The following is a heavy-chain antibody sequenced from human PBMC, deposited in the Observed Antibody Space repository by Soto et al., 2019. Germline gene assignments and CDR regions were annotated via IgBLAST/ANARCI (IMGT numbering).Heavy chain of an antibody. Sequence: GGSLRLSCTASGFTFGDYAMSWVRQAPGKGLEWVGFIRSKAYGGTTEYAASVKGRFTISRDDSKSIAYLLMNSLKTEYTAVYYCPRGIRYCSSTSCPLYYYYFGMDVWGQGTTVTVPS. V-gene: IGHV3-49*04. J-gene: IGHJ6*02. CDR1: GFTFGDYA. D-gene: IGHD2-2*01. CDR3: PRGIRYCSSTSCPLYYYYFGMDV. CDR2: IRSKAYGGTT.